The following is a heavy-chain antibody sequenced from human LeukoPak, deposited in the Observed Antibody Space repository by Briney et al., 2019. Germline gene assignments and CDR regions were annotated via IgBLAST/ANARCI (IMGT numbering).Heavy chain of an antibody. V-gene: IGHV4-31*03. Sequence: SQTLSLTCTVSGGSISSGGYYWSWIRQHPGKGLEWIGYIYYSGTTYYNPSLKSRVTISVDTSKNQFSLKMSSVTAADTAVYYCAKEGYYGSGNYASYYFDYWGQGTLVTVSS. CDR2: IYYSGTT. CDR3: AKEGYYGSGNYASYYFDY. J-gene: IGHJ4*02. D-gene: IGHD3-10*01. CDR1: GGSISSGGYY.